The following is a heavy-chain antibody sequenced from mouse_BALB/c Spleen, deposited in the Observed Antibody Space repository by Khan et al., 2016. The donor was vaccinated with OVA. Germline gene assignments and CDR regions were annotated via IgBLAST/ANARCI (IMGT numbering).Heavy chain of an antibody. D-gene: IGHD2-4*01. Sequence: EVELVESGGGLVQPGGSRKLSCAASGFTFSSFGMHWVRQAPEKGLEWVAYISSDSSTIYYADTVKGRFTISRDNPKNTLFLQMTSLRSDDTAMYYCTRSFDYGYYFDYWGQGTTLTVSS. J-gene: IGHJ2*01. CDR1: GFTFSSFG. CDR2: ISSDSSTI. V-gene: IGHV5-17*02. CDR3: TRSFDYGYYFDY.